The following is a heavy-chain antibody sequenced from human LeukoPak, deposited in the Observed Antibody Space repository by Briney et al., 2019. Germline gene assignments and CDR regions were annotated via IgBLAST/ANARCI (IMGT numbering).Heavy chain of an antibody. J-gene: IGHJ6*02. CDR1: GGSTDSYYY. CDR3: ARVGSGSYTHYYYYGMDV. D-gene: IGHD1-26*01. CDR2: IYYSGST. V-gene: IGHV4-59*08. Sequence: SETLSLTCTDSGGSTDSYYYWSWIRQPPGKGLEWIGYIYYSGSTNYNPSLKSRVSTSVDTSKNQVSLKLSSVTAADTAVYYCARVGSGSYTHYYYYGMDVWGQGTTVTVSS.